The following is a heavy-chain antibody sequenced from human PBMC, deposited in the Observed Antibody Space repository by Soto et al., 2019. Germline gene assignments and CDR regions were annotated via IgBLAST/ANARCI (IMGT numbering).Heavy chain of an antibody. Sequence: ASVKVSCKVSGYTLTELSIHWVRQTPEKGLEWMGGCDPEDGETEYAQKFQGRVTMTEDTSTDTAYVELRSLTSEDTAVYYCAVVPRGYVGAGGFDYWGQGTLVTVSS. J-gene: IGHJ4*02. V-gene: IGHV1-24*01. D-gene: IGHD3-16*01. CDR1: GYTLTELS. CDR2: CDPEDGET. CDR3: AVVPRGYVGAGGFDY.